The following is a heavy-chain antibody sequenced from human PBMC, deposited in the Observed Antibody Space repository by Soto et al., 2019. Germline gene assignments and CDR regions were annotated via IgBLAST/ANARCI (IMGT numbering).Heavy chain of an antibody. V-gene: IGHV3-11*01. J-gene: IGHJ4*02. CDR1: GFTVSGND. CDR3: ASHHTSGWLYFDS. D-gene: IGHD6-19*01. CDR2: ISSSGRAI. Sequence: QLQLLESGGDLVKPGGSLRLSCAASGFTVSGNDLSWIRQAPGKGLEWVSSISSSGRAIYYADSVKGRFTISRDNPKDSLYLQMSSLRAEDTAIYYCASHHTSGWLYFDSWGQGTLVTVSS.